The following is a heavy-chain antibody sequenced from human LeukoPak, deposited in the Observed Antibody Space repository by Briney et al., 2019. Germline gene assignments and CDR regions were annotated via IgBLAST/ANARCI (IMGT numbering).Heavy chain of an antibody. CDR1: GYSISSGYY. Sequence: SETLSLTCAVSGYSISSGYYWGWIRQPPGKGPEWIGSIYHSGSTYYNPSLKSRVTISVDTSKNQFSLKLSSVTAADTAVYYCARATSSGWPNFDHWGQGTLVTVSS. CDR2: IYHSGST. D-gene: IGHD6-19*01. V-gene: IGHV4-38-2*01. J-gene: IGHJ4*02. CDR3: ARATSSGWPNFDH.